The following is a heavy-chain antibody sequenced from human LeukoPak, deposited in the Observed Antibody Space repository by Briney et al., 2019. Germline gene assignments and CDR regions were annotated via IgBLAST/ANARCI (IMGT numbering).Heavy chain of an antibody. CDR2: ISGSGGST. D-gene: IGHD3-22*01. J-gene: IGHJ4*02. Sequence: AGSLRLSCAASGFTFSSYAMSWVRQAPGKGLEWVSVISGSGGSTNYADSVKGRFTISRDNSKNTLYLQMNSLRAKDTAVYDCAKGFTMMGRGGGDYWGQGTLVTVSS. CDR3: AKGFTMMGRGGGDY. V-gene: IGHV3-23*01. CDR1: GFTFSSYA.